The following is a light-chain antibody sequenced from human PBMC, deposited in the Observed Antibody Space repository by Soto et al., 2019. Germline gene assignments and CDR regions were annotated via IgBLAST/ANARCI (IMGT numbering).Light chain of an antibody. CDR1: NSNIGSNT. CDR3: AARDDSLNGWV. V-gene: IGLV1-44*01. J-gene: IGLJ3*02. CDR2: SNN. Sequence: QPVLTQPPSASGTPGQRVIIFCSGSNSNIGSNTVSWYQHLPGTAHKLLIYSNNQRPSGVPDRFSGSRSGTSASLAISGLQSEDEADYYCAARDDSLNGWVFGGGTKLTVL.